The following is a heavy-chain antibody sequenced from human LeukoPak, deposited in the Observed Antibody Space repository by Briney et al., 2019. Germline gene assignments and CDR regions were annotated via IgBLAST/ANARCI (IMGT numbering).Heavy chain of an antibody. CDR3: ARVYTVMGATTVDHYHYYMDV. J-gene: IGHJ6*03. Sequence: SQTLSLTSTVSRGSTRRGIYYCSSIRQPAGEGLECIGHIYTRVATNYNPSVKSRVTVSLDTPKNQISLKLSSVTAADTAIYYCARVYTVMGATTVDHYHYYMDVWGKGTTVTVSS. CDR1: RGSTRRGIYY. D-gene: IGHD5-18*01. CDR2: IYTRVAT. V-gene: IGHV4-61*09.